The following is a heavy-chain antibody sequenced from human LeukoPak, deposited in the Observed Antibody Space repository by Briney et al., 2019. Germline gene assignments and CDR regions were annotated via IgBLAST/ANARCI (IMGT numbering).Heavy chain of an antibody. CDR3: ARDRPKPGYNWNSRYFDY. D-gene: IGHD1-7*01. J-gene: IGHJ4*02. Sequence: GGSLRLSCAASGFTFNGSVMHWVRQASGKGLEWVGRIRSKASSYATAYAASVKGRFTISRDDSKNTAYLHMNSLKTEDTAVYYCARDRPKPGYNWNSRYFDYWGQGTLVTVSS. CDR2: IRSKASSYAT. CDR1: GFTFNGSV. V-gene: IGHV3-73*01.